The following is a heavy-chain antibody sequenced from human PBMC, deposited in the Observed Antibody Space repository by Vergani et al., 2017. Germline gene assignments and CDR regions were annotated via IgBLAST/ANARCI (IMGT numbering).Heavy chain of an antibody. V-gene: IGHV1-69*12. J-gene: IGHJ4*02. CDR3: ARWAALAYCGGDCSGFDY. D-gene: IGHD2-21*01. CDR1: GGTFSSYA. Sequence: QVQLVQSGAEVKKPGSSVKVSCKASGGTFSSYAISWVRQAPGQGLEWMGGIIPIFGTANYAQKFQGRVTITADESTSTAYMELSSLRSEDTAGYYCARWAALAYCGGDCSGFDYWGQGTLVTVSS. CDR2: IIPIFGTA.